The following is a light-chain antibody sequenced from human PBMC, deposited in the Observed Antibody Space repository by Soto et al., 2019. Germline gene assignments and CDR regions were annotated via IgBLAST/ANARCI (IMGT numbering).Light chain of an antibody. CDR1: QSISDW. CDR3: QQHSSRPRT. V-gene: IGKV1-5*01. Sequence: DIELTQSPSTLPVSVGDRVTLTCRASQSISDWLAWYQQKPGKAPELLIFDASSWKSGVPSRFSGSGSGTEFTHTISSLEPDDVATYYCQQHSSRPRTFGQGTKVDIK. J-gene: IGKJ1*01. CDR2: DAS.